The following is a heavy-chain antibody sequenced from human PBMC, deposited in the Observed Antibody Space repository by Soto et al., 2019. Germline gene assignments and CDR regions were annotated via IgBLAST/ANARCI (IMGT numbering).Heavy chain of an antibody. J-gene: IGHJ6*02. CDR1: RGSFSGFY. D-gene: IGHD6-25*01. CDR3: ARGRGYVYGSNFYGLDV. CDR2: INHSCTT. V-gene: IGHV4-34*01. Sequence: SETLSLTCGVYRGSFSGFYWSWVRQTPGGGLEWIGEINHSCTTNYNPSFQNRVTISVDKSTNNFTLKMTHVTAADAAVYYCARGRGYVYGSNFYGLDVWGQGTTVTVSS.